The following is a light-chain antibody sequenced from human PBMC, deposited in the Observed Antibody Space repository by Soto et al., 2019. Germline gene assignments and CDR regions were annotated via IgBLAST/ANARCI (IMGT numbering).Light chain of an antibody. Sequence: DIQMTQSPSSLSASVGDRVTITCRASQSISNYLNWYQQKPGKAPKLLIYAASSLQSGVPSRFSGSGSGTDFTLTISILQPEDFATYYGQQGYSIMYTFGQGTKLEIK. CDR2: AAS. J-gene: IGKJ2*01. V-gene: IGKV1-39*01. CDR1: QSISNY. CDR3: QQGYSIMYT.